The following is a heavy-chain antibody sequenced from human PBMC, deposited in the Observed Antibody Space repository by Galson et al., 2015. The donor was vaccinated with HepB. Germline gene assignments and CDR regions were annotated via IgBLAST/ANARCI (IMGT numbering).Heavy chain of an antibody. V-gene: IGHV1-18*01. CDR3: ARRGSNYNNPPFDY. J-gene: IGHJ4*02. Sequence: SVKVSCKASGYTFVSYSISWVRQAPGQGLEWMGWISADDGNTKYAQKFQGRVTMTTDTSTSTAYMELRSLRSDDTAVYFCARRGSNYNNPPFDYWGQGTLVTVSS. CDR2: ISADDGNT. D-gene: IGHD3-10*01. CDR1: GYTFVSYS.